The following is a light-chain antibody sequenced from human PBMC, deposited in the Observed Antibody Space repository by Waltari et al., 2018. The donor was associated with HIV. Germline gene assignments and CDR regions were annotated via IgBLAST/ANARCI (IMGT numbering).Light chain of an antibody. CDR2: GAS. Sequence: EIVLTQSPDTVSLSPGERVTLSCRASQTVSSSSLAWHQQKPGQAPRLLIYGASSRATGIPDRFSGSGSGTDFTLTISRLEPEDVAVYYCQQYGSSVWTFGQGTKVEI. V-gene: IGKV3-20*01. CDR3: QQYGSSVWT. J-gene: IGKJ1*01. CDR1: QTVSSSS.